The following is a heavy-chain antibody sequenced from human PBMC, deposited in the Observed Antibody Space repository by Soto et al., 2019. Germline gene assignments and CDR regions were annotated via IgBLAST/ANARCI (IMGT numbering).Heavy chain of an antibody. J-gene: IGHJ4*02. CDR1: GGSFSCYY. D-gene: IGHD6-19*01. CDR2: INHSGST. CDR3: ARGNKWLASDY. Sequence: SETLSLTCAVYGGSFSCYYWSWIRQPPGKGLEWIGEINHSGSTNYNPSLKSRVTISVDTSKNQFSLKLSSVTAADTAVYYCARGNKWLASDYWGQGTLVTVSS. V-gene: IGHV4-34*01.